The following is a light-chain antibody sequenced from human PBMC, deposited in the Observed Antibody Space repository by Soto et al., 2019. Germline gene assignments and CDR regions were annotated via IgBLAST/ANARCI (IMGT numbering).Light chain of an antibody. CDR2: DAS. V-gene: IGKV1-5*01. CDR3: QQYNSYSLT. Sequence: DIQMTQSPSTLSASVGDRVTITCRASQSISSWLAWYQQKPGKAPKLRIYDASSLESGVPSRFSGSGSGTEFTLTISSLQPDDFATYYFQQYNSYSLTFGQGTNVEIK. CDR1: QSISSW. J-gene: IGKJ1*01.